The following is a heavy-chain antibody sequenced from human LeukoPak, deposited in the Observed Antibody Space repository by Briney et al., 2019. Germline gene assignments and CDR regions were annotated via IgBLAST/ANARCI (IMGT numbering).Heavy chain of an antibody. J-gene: IGHJ4*02. D-gene: IGHD5-12*01. CDR2: IKQDGSEK. Sequence: PGGSLRLSCAASSFTFSSYWMSWVRQAPGKGLEWVANIKQDGSEKYYVDSVKGRFTISRDNAKNSLYLQMNSLRAEDTAVYYCARGYSGYEDYWGQGTLVTVSS. V-gene: IGHV3-7*01. CDR3: ARGYSGYEDY. CDR1: SFTFSSYW.